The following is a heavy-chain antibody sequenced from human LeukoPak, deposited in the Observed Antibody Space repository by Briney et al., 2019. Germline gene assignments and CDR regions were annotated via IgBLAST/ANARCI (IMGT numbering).Heavy chain of an antibody. CDR2: IRSKAYGGTT. D-gene: IGHD3-10*01. V-gene: IGHV3-49*04. CDR1: GFTFGDYA. J-gene: IGHJ4*02. Sequence: GGSLRLSCTASGFTFGDYAMNWVRQAPGKGLEWVGFIRSKAYGGTTEYAASVKGRFTISRDDSKSIAYLQMNSLKTEDTAVYYCTRGSYGSGSYYYGYWGQGTLVTVSS. CDR3: TRGSYGSGSYYYGY.